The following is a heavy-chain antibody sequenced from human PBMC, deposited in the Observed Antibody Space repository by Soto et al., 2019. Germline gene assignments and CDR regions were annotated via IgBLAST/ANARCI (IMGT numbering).Heavy chain of an antibody. CDR1: GGSISSYY. Sequence: QVQLQESGPGLVKPSETLSLSCTVSGGSISSYYWSWIRQPPGKGLEWIGYIYYSGSTNYNPSLKSRVIISVDTSKNQFSLKLSSVTAADTAVYYCARVYGFYFDYWGQGTLVTVSS. V-gene: IGHV4-59*01. CDR2: IYYSGST. D-gene: IGHD3-16*01. J-gene: IGHJ4*02. CDR3: ARVYGFYFDY.